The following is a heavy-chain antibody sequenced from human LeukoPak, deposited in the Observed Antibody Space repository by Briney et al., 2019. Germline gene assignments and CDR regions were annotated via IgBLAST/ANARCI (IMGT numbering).Heavy chain of an antibody. CDR3: AKDRIAVSGTDRFEYFDY. CDR1: GFTFSSYG. V-gene: IGHV3-33*06. D-gene: IGHD6-19*01. CDR2: IWYDGSNK. Sequence: GGSLRLSCAASGFTFSSYGMHWVRQAPGKGLEWVAVIWYDGSNKYYADSVKGRFTISRDNSKNTLYLQMNSLRAEDTAVYYCAKDRIAVSGTDRFEYFDYWGQGTLVTVSS. J-gene: IGHJ4*02.